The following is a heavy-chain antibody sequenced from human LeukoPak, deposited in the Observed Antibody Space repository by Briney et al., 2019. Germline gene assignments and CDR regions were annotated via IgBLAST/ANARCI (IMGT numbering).Heavy chain of an antibody. D-gene: IGHD6-13*01. CDR1: GFTFSNYW. V-gene: IGHV3-33*08. CDR2: IWYDGSNK. J-gene: IGHJ4*02. Sequence: GGSLRLSCVASGFTFSNYWMSWVRQSPGKGLEWVAVIWYDGSNKYYADSVKGRFTISRDNSKNTLYLQMNSLRAEDTAVYYCARDRGAAGTSNDYWGQGSLVTVSS. CDR3: ARDRGAAGTSNDY.